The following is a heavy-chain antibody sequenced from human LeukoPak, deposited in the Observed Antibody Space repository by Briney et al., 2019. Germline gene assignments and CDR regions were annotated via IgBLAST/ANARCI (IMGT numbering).Heavy chain of an antibody. CDR1: GFTFSSYA. J-gene: IGHJ4*02. V-gene: IGHV3-23*01. CDR2: ISGSGGST. CDR3: AKDRVGYCSSTSCLWPVDY. Sequence: PGGXLRLSCAASGFTFSSYAMSWVRQAPGKGLEWVSAISGSGGSTYYADSVKGGFTISRDNSKNTLYLQMNSLRAEDTAVYYCAKDRVGYCSSTSCLWPVDYWGQGTLVTVSS. D-gene: IGHD2-2*01.